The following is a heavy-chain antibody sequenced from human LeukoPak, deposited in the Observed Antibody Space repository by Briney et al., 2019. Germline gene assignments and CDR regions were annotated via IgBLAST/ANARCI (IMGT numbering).Heavy chain of an antibody. D-gene: IGHD3-22*01. CDR1: GGSISSGDYY. CDR2: IYYSGST. Sequence: SETLSLTCTVSGGSISSGDYYWSWIRQPPGKGLEWIGYIYYSGSTYYNPSLKSRVTISVDTSKNQFSLKLSSMTAADTAVYYCARDCLDSGCYYYGMDVWGQGTTVTVSS. CDR3: ARDCLDSGCYYYGMDV. V-gene: IGHV4-30-4*01. J-gene: IGHJ6*02.